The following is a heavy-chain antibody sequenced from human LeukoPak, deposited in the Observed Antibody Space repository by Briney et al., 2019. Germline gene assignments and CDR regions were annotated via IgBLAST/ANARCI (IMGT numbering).Heavy chain of an antibody. V-gene: IGHV5-51*01. CDR1: GYSFTSYW. D-gene: IGHD4-17*01. CDR3: AKHVKSYGDRIVDY. J-gene: IGHJ4*02. Sequence: GESLKISGKDSGYSFTSYWIGWGRPLSGKGLGWWGIIYTGDSDNRYSPSFQRKVTISADKSISTAYLQWSSLKASDTAMYSCAKHVKSYGDRIVDYWGQGTLVTVSS. CDR2: IYTGDSDN.